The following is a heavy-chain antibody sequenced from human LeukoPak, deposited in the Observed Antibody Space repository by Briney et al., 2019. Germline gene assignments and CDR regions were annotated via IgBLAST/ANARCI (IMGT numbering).Heavy chain of an antibody. CDR1: GGSISSSNW. CDR2: IYHSGST. Sequence: SGTLSLTRAVSGGSISSSNWWSWVRQPPGKGLEWIGEIYHSGSTNYNPSLKSRVTISVDKSKNQFSLKLSSVTAADTAVYYCARAALGYCSGGSCYHFDYWGQGTLVTVSS. V-gene: IGHV4-4*02. J-gene: IGHJ4*02. CDR3: ARAALGYCSGGSCYHFDY. D-gene: IGHD2-15*01.